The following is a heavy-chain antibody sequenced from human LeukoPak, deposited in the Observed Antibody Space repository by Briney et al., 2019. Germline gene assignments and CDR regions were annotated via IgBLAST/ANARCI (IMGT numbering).Heavy chain of an antibody. V-gene: IGHV1-2*02. CDR3: ARRFCSGDRCLYYFDY. J-gene: IGHJ4*02. CDR2: ITPKNGDT. CDR1: GYTFTGYH. Sequence: ASVKVSCKASGYTFTGYHMHWVRQAPGQGLEWIGWITPKNGDTDSAQKFRGRVTMTRDTSISTAYMELSSLRSDDTAVYYCARRFCSGDRCLYYFDYWGQGTLVTVSS. D-gene: IGHD2-15*01.